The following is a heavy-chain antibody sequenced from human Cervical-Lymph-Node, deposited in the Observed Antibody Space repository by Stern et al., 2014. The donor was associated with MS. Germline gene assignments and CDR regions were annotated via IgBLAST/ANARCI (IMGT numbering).Heavy chain of an antibody. CDR3: AREMATNLYYFDY. V-gene: IGHV1-46*03. CDR2: INPSAVGT. J-gene: IGHJ4*02. CDR1: GYTFTSYY. Sequence: QVQLVQSGAEVKKPGASVKVSCKASGYTFTSYYIHWVRQAPGQGLEWMGRINPSAVGTNHTQKFQGRVSMTRDTSTSTVYIDLSSVRSEETAVYYCAREMATNLYYFDYWGQGTLVTVSS. D-gene: IGHD5-24*01.